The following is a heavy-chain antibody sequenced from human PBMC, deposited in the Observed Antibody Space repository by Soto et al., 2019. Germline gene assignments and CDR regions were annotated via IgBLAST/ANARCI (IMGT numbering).Heavy chain of an antibody. CDR3: ASTRTTMVPYGMDV. Sequence: QVQLVQSGAEVKKPGASVKVSCKASGYTFTSYAMHWVRQAPGQRLEWMGWINAGNGNTKYAQQFQGRFTITRDTPARTAYMALSSLRSEDTAVYYCASTRTTMVPYGMDVWGQGTTVTVSS. CDR1: GYTFTSYA. D-gene: IGHD3-10*01. J-gene: IGHJ6*02. CDR2: INAGNGNT. V-gene: IGHV1-3*01.